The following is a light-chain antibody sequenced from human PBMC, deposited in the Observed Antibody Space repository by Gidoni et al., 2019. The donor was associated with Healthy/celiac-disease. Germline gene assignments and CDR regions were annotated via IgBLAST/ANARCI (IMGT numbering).Light chain of an antibody. CDR3: QQSYSTPRT. CDR1: QSISSY. J-gene: IGKJ2*01. CDR2: AAS. Sequence: DIQMTQSPSSLYASVGDRVTITCRASQSISSYLNWYQQKPGKAPKLLIYAASSLQRRVPSRFSGSGSGTDFTLTISSLQPEDFATYYCQQSYSTPRTFGQGTKLEIK. V-gene: IGKV1-39*01.